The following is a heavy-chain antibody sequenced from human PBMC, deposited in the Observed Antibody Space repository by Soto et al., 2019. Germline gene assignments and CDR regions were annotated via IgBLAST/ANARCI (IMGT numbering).Heavy chain of an antibody. V-gene: IGHV4-39*01. CDR3: ARHVDYDSSGYYPYYFDY. CDR1: GGSISSSSYY. D-gene: IGHD3-22*01. CDR2: IYYSGST. J-gene: IGHJ4*02. Sequence: LSLTCTVSGGSISSSSYYWGWIRQPPGKGLEWIGSIYYSGSTYYNPSLKSRVTISVDTSKNQFSLKLSSVTAADTAVYYCARHVDYDSSGYYPYYFDYWGQGTLVTVSS.